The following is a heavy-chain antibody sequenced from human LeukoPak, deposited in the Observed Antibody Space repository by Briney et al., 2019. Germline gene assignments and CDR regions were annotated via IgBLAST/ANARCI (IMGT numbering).Heavy chain of an antibody. J-gene: IGHJ6*02. Sequence: GESLKISCKGSGYSFTSYWFGWVRQMPGKGLEWMGVIYPGDSDTRYSPSFQGQVTISADKSISTAYLQWSSLKASDTAMYYCARLGDCSSTSCYPPGMDVWGQGTTVTVSS. D-gene: IGHD2-2*01. CDR1: GYSFTSYW. V-gene: IGHV5-51*01. CDR3: ARLGDCSSTSCYPPGMDV. CDR2: IYPGDSDT.